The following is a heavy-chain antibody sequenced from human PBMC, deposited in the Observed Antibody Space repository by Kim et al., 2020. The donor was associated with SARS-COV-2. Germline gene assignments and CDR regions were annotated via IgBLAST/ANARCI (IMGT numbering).Heavy chain of an antibody. CDR1: GFTFSNAW. V-gene: IGHV3-15*01. D-gene: IGHD6-19*01. J-gene: IGHJ2*01. Sequence: GGSLRLSCAASGFTFSNAWMSWVRQAPGKGLEWVGRIKSKTDGGTTDYAAPVKGRFTISRDDSKNTLYLQMNSLKTEDTAVYYCTTDEVAGYWYFDLWGRGTLVTVSS. CDR2: IKSKTDGGTT. CDR3: TTDEVAGYWYFDL.